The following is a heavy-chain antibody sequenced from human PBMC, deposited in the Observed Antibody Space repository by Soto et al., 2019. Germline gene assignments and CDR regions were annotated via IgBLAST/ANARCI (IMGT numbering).Heavy chain of an antibody. CDR1: GGSVTSLGYS. CDR2: IYHTGST. Sequence: QLQLQESGSGLVKPSQTLSLTCAVSGGSVTSLGYSWSWIRQPPGKGLEWIGYIYHTGSTYYNPSVKGRVAISLDRSKNQFSLTLSSVTAADTAVYFCVGRFGEARGIDFWGQGTLVTVSS. CDR3: VGRFGEARGIDF. D-gene: IGHD3-10*01. J-gene: IGHJ4*02. V-gene: IGHV4-30-2*01.